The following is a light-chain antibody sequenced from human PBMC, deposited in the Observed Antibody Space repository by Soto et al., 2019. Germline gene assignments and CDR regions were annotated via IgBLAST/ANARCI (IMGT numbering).Light chain of an antibody. CDR3: QQSYSTPGT. Sequence: DIQMTQSPSSLSASVGDRLTITCRASQSISSYLNWYQQTPGKAPKLLISAASSLRSGVPSRFSGSGSGTVFTLTISSLQPEDFATYYWQQSYSTPGTFGQGTKVEVK. CDR1: QSISSY. V-gene: IGKV1-39*01. J-gene: IGKJ1*01. CDR2: AAS.